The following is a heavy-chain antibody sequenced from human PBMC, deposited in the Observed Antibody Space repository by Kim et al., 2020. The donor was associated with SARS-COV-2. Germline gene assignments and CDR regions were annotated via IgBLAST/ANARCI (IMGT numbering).Heavy chain of an antibody. V-gene: IGHV3-30*01. CDR3: AREKGIINWDSAAFDI. Sequence: SVKGRFTISRDNSKNTLYLQMNSLRAEDTAVYYCAREKGIINWDSAAFDIWGQGTMVTVSS. J-gene: IGHJ3*02. D-gene: IGHD1-7*01.